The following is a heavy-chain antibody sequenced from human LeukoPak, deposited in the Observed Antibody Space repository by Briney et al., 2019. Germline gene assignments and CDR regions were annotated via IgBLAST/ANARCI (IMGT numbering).Heavy chain of an antibody. D-gene: IGHD4-17*01. V-gene: IGHV3-30*18. J-gene: IGHJ4*02. CDR3: AKPQGYGDLDY. CDR2: ISYDGSNK. CDR1: GFTFSSYG. Sequence: GGSLRLSCAASGFTFSSYGMHWVRQAPGKGLEWVAVISYDGSNKYYADSVKGRFTISRDNSKNTLYLQMNSLRAEDTAVYYCAKPQGYGDLDYWSQGTLVTVSS.